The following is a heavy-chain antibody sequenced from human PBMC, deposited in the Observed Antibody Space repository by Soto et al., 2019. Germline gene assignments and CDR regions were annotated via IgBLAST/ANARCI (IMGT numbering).Heavy chain of an antibody. J-gene: IGHJ5*02. CDR2: ISGSGFKK. D-gene: IGHD1-26*01. CDR3: AKNQGVELVPLATVDWFDP. Sequence: VGSLRLSCAASGFIFENFGMSWVRQAPGKGLEWISTISGSGFKKYYADSVKGRFTISRDNSKSTVYLELNNLSAEDTAVYHCAKNQGVELVPLATVDWFDPWGQGSVVTVSS. V-gene: IGHV3-23*01. CDR1: GFIFENFG.